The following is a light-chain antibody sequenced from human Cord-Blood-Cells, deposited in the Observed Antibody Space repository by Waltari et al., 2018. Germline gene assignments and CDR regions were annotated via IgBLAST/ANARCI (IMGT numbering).Light chain of an antibody. CDR2: SNN. V-gene: IGLV1-44*01. CDR1: SSNIGSNT. CDR3: AAWDDSLNGPV. Sequence: QSVLTQPPSASGTPGPRVTISCSGSSSNIGSNTVNWYQQLPGTAPKLLIYSNNQRPSGFPARFSGSKSGTSASLAISGLQSEDEADYYCAAWDDSLNGPVFGGGTKLTVL. J-gene: IGLJ3*02.